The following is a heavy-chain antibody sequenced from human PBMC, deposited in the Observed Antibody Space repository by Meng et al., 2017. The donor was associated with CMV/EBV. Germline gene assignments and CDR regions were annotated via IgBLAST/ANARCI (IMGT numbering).Heavy chain of an antibody. CDR1: GFTFSSYG. V-gene: IGHV3-30*02. D-gene: IGHD2-2*01. Sequence: GESLKISCAASGFTFSSYGMHWVRQAPGKGLEWVAFIRYDGSNKYYADSVKGRFTISRDNSKNTLYLQMNSLRAEDTAVYYCAKDGGYCSSTSCYWVGYLDYWGQGT. J-gene: IGHJ4*02. CDR2: IRYDGSNK. CDR3: AKDGGYCSSTSCYWVGYLDY.